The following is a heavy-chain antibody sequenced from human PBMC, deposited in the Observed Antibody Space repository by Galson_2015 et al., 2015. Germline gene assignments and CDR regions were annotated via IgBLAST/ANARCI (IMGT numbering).Heavy chain of an antibody. CDR1: GGTFSSYT. D-gene: IGHD3-10*01. Sequence: SVKVSCKASGGTFSSYTISWVRQAPGQGLEWMGRIIPILGIANYAQKFQGRVTITADKSTSTGYMELSSLRSEDTAVYYCAKYYGSGRFDYWGQGTLVTVSS. CDR3: AKYYGSGRFDY. CDR2: IIPILGIA. J-gene: IGHJ4*02. V-gene: IGHV1-69*02.